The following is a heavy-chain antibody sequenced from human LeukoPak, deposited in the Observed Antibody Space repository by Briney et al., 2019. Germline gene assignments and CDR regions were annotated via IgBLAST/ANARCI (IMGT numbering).Heavy chain of an antibody. J-gene: IGHJ4*02. D-gene: IGHD4-17*01. CDR1: GGSISSGSYY. CDR3: AGQRYGDYRLDY. CDR2: IYTSGST. Sequence: SETLSLTCTVSGGSISSGSYYWSWIRQPAGKGLEWIGRIYTSGSTNYNPSLKSRGTISVDTSKNQFSLKLSSVTAADTAVYYCAGQRYGDYRLDYWGQGTLVTVSS. V-gene: IGHV4-61*02.